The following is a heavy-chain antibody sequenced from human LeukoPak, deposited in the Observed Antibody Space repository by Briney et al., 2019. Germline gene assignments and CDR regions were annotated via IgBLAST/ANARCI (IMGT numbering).Heavy chain of an antibody. V-gene: IGHV4-59*01. D-gene: IGHD3-16*01. CDR1: GRSISSYY. CDR2: IYYSGST. Sequence: SETLSLTCTASGRSISSYYWSRIRQPPGKGLEWIGYIYYSGSTNYNPSLKSRVTISVDTSKNQFSLKLSSVTAADTAVYYCARDRGVLAYYYGMDVWGQGTTVTVSS. CDR3: ARDRGVLAYYYGMDV. J-gene: IGHJ6*02.